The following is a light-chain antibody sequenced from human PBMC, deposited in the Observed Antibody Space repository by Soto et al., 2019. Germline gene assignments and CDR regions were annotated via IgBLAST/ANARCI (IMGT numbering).Light chain of an antibody. V-gene: IGKV1-5*03. CDR2: KAS. Sequence: DIQMTQSPSTLSASVGDRVTITCRASQSISNWLAWYQQKPGKAPNLLIYKASTLESGVPSRFSGSGSGTEFTLTISSLQPADFAPYYCQHYSTYPYTFGQGTKLEIK. J-gene: IGKJ2*01. CDR3: QHYSTYPYT. CDR1: QSISNW.